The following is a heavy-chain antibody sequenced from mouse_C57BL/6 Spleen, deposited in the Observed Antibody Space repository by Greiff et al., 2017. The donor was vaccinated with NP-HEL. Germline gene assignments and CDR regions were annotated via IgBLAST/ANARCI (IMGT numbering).Heavy chain of an antibody. CDR1: GFTFSDYG. V-gene: IGHV5-17*01. Sequence: EVKVVESGGGLVKPGGSLKLSCAASGFTFSDYGMHWVRQAPEKGLEWVAYISRGSSTIYYADTVTGRFTISRDNAKNTLFLQMTSLRSEDTAMYYCARPYYSAFAYWGQGTLVTVSA. CDR2: ISRGSSTI. D-gene: IGHD2-12*01. J-gene: IGHJ3*01. CDR3: ARPYYSAFAY.